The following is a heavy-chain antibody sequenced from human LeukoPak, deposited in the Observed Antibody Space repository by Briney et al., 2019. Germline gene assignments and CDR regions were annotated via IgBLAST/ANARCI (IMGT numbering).Heavy chain of an antibody. CDR1: GYTFTNYG. CDR2: ISVYNGNT. CDR3: ARDEYSGSYSYGMDV. Sequence: ASVKVSCKASGYTFTNYGISWVRQAPGQGLGWMGWISVYNGNTKYAQKVQDRVTMTTDIYTTTAYMELRSLRSDDTAVYYCARDEYSGSYSYGMDVWGQGTTVTVSS. V-gene: IGHV1-18*01. D-gene: IGHD1-26*01. J-gene: IGHJ6*02.